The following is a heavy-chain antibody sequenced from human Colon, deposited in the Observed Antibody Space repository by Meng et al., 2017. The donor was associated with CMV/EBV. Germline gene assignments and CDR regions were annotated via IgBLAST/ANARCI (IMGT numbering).Heavy chain of an antibody. CDR2: IIPFLGVP. CDR3: ATSPCVTAVTCAVALEPKDAFDV. Sequence: SVKVSCKTSGLTFGSSAISWVRQAPGQGLEWMGGIIPFLGVPKYTEKFQGRATFNADTSTGTVYMELNNLRSEDTAMYYCATSPCVTAVTCAVALEPKDAFDVWGQGTLATVSS. J-gene: IGHJ3*01. V-gene: IGHV1-69*10. D-gene: IGHD2-21*02. CDR1: GLTFGSSA.